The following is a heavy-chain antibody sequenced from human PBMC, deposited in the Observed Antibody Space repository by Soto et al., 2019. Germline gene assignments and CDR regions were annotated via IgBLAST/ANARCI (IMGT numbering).Heavy chain of an antibody. CDR3: ARDSPPPRLRFLEWLPGAFDI. D-gene: IGHD3-3*01. Sequence: GGSLHLSCATSGFNFGSYNMNWVRPAPGKGLEWVSYISSSSSTIYYADSVKGRFTISRDNAKNSLYLQMNSLRDEDTAVYYCARDSPPPRLRFLEWLPGAFDIWGQGTMVTVS. CDR2: ISSSSSTI. V-gene: IGHV3-48*02. CDR1: GFNFGSYN. J-gene: IGHJ3*02.